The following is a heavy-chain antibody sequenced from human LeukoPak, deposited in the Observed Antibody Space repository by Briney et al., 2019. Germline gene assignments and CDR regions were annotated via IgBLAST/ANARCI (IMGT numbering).Heavy chain of an antibody. CDR2: ISYDGSNK. D-gene: IGHD6-13*01. J-gene: IGHJ4*02. CDR3: AKLAATGGYYFDY. CDR1: GFTFSSYG. Sequence: GGSLRLSCAASGFTFSSYGMHWVRQAPGKGLEWVAVISYDGSNKYYADSVKGRFTISRDNSKNTLYLQMNSPRAEDTAVYYCAKLAATGGYYFDYWGQGTLVTVSS. V-gene: IGHV3-30*18.